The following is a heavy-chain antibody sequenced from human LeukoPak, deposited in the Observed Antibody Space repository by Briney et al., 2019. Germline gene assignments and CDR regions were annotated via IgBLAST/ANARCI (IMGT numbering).Heavy chain of an antibody. D-gene: IGHD3-3*01. CDR3: ARGPLPYYDFWSGYYTGLMYYGMDV. J-gene: IGHJ6*02. Sequence: ASVKVSCKASGYTFTSYCMHWVRQAPGQGLEWMGIINPSGGSTSYAQKFQGRVTMTRNTSISTAYMELSSLRSEDTAVYYCARGPLPYYDFWSGYYTGLMYYGMDVWGQGTTVTVSS. CDR2: INPSGGST. CDR1: GYTFTSYC. V-gene: IGHV1-46*01.